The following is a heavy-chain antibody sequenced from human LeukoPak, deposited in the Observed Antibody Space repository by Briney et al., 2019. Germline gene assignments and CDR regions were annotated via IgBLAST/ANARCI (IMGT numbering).Heavy chain of an antibody. J-gene: IGHJ6*02. CDR2: IKHDGSEK. Sequence: PGGSLRLSCAASGFTFSSYWMSWVRQAPGKGPEWVANIKHDGSEKYHVDSVKGRFTISRDNAKKSLYLQMNSLRAEDTAVYYCARVRVVSYYGMDVWGQGTTVIVSS. V-gene: IGHV3-7*05. CDR1: GFTFSSYW. CDR3: ARVRVVSYYGMDV.